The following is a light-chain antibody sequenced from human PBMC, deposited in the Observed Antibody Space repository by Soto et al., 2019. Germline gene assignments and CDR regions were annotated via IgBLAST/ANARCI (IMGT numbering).Light chain of an antibody. CDR3: VLYMGSGIWV. Sequence: QAVVTQEPSFSVSPGRTVTLTCGLSSLSVSTSYYPSWYQQTPGQAPRTLIYSTNTRSSAVPDRFSGSILGNKAALTITGAQADDEADYYCVLYMGSGIWVFGGGTKLTVL. V-gene: IGLV8-61*01. CDR1: SLSVSTSYY. J-gene: IGLJ3*02. CDR2: STN.